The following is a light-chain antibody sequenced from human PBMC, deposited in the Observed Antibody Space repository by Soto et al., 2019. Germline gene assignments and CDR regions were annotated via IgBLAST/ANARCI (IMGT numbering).Light chain of an antibody. CDR2: DAS. CDR3: QQYDNLPHT. J-gene: IGKJ1*01. Sequence: DIQMTQSPSSLSTSVGDRVTITCQASQDISNHLNWFQQRTGKAPKLLIYDASNLETGVPSRFSGSGSGTDFTFTISSLQPEDIATYYCQQYDNLPHTFGQGTKVEI. CDR1: QDISNH. V-gene: IGKV1-33*01.